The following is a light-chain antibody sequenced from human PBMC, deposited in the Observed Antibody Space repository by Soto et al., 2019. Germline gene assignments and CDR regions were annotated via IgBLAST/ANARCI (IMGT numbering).Light chain of an antibody. J-gene: IGLJ1*01. CDR2: EVS. V-gene: IGLV2-8*01. CDR1: SRDVGGYNY. Sequence: QSALTQPPSASGSPGQSVTISCTGTSRDVGGYNYVSWYQQHPGKAPKLMIYEVSKRPSGVPDRFSGSKSGNTASLTVSGLQAESEADYYCSSYAGSNNLGVFGTGTKVTVL. CDR3: SSYAGSNNLGV.